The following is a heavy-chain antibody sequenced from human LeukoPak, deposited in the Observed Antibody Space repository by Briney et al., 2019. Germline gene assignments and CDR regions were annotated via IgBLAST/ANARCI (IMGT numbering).Heavy chain of an antibody. Sequence: SVKVSCKASGGTFSSYAISWVRQAPGQGLGWMGGSIPIFGTANYAQKFQGRVTITTDESTSTAYMELSSLRSEDTAVYYCARSPTVYARYFDYWGQGTLVTVSS. CDR1: GGTFSSYA. CDR3: ARSPTVYARYFDY. J-gene: IGHJ4*02. V-gene: IGHV1-69*05. D-gene: IGHD2-8*01. CDR2: SIPIFGTA.